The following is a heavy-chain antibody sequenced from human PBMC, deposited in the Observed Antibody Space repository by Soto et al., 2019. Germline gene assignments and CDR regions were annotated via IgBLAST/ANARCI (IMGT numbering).Heavy chain of an antibody. CDR2: IYHSGST. D-gene: IGHD5-18*01. V-gene: IGHV4-30-2*01. Sequence: TLSLTCAVSGGSISSGGYSWSWIRQPPGKGLEWIGYIYHSGSTYYNPSLKSRVTISVDRSKNQFSLKLSSVTAADTAVYYCARSTGYSYGSFDYWGQGTLVTVSS. J-gene: IGHJ4*02. CDR3: ARSTGYSYGSFDY. CDR1: GGSISSGGYS.